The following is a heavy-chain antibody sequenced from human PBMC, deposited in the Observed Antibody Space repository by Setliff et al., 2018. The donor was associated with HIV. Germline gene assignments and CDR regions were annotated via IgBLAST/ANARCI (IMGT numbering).Heavy chain of an antibody. CDR1: FTSYY. CDR2: INHSGST. J-gene: IGHJ4*02. Sequence: FTSYYVHFVRQAPGQGPEWMGIINHSGSTNYNPSLKSRVTISVDTSKNQFSLKLSSVTAADTAVYYCARGIKLDYWGQGTLVTVSS. V-gene: IGHV4-34*01. D-gene: IGHD6-6*01. CDR3: ARGIKLDY.